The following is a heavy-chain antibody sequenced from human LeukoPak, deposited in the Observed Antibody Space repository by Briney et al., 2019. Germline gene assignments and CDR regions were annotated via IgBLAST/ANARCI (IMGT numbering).Heavy chain of an antibody. J-gene: IGHJ3*02. D-gene: IGHD3-10*01. Sequence: SETLSLTCTVSGGSISSGDYYWSWIRQPPGKGLEWIGYIYYSGSTYYNPSLKSRVTISVDKSKNQFSLKLSSVTAADTAVYYCARATYYYGSGSYNGAFDIWGQGTMVTVSS. CDR1: GGSISSGDYY. CDR2: IYYSGST. CDR3: ARATYYYGSGSYNGAFDI. V-gene: IGHV4-30-4*01.